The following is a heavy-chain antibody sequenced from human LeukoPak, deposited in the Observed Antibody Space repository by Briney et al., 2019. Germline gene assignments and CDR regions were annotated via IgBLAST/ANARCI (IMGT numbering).Heavy chain of an antibody. Sequence: SGPTLVNPTQTLTLTCTFSGFSLSTSGVGVGWIRQPPGKGLEWIGSIYHSGSTYYNPSLKSRVTISVDTSKNQFSLKLSSVTAADTAVYYCARGDIVATIYGYWGQGTLVTVSS. V-gene: IGHV4-38-2*02. CDR1: GFSLSTSGV. CDR2: IYHSGST. D-gene: IGHD5-12*01. J-gene: IGHJ4*02. CDR3: ARGDIVATIYGY.